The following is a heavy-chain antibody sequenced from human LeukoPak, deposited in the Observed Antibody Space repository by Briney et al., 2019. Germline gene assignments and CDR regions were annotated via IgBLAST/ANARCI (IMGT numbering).Heavy chain of an antibody. V-gene: IGHV1-2*02. D-gene: IGHD6-13*01. Sequence: ASVKVSCKTSGYTFTGYYMHWVRQAPGQGLEWMGWINPNSGGTNYAQKFQGRVTMTRDTSISTAYMELSRLGSDDTAVYYCARAIKRAAGTFDYWGQGTLVTVSS. CDR1: GYTFTGYY. J-gene: IGHJ4*02. CDR3: ARAIKRAAGTFDY. CDR2: INPNSGGT.